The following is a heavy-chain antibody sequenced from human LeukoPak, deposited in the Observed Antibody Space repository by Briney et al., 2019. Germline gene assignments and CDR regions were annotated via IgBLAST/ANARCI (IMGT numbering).Heavy chain of an antibody. J-gene: IGHJ1*01. Sequence: GGSLRLSCAASGFSFSDYAIYWVRQTPGKGLEWVAFIRYDGSNKIYADSVKGRFTISRDNSYNTVYLQMTGLRAEDTAVYYCAREPEHWGQGTLVTVSS. CDR2: IRYDGSNK. CDR3: AREPEH. CDR1: GFSFSDYA. V-gene: IGHV3-30*02.